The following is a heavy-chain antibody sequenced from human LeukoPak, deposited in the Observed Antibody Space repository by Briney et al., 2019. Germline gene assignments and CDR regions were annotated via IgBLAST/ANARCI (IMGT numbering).Heavy chain of an antibody. J-gene: IGHJ6*02. CDR1: GGSISSYY. CDR3: ARDRVVPAAISYYYYGMDV. D-gene: IGHD2-2*01. CDR2: IYYSGST. V-gene: IGHV4-59*01. Sequence: SETLSLTCTVSGGSISSYYWSWIRQPPGKGLEWIGYIYYSGSTNCNPSLKSRVTISVDTSKNQFSLKLSSVTAADTAVYYCARDRVVPAAISYYYYGMDVWGQGTTVTVSS.